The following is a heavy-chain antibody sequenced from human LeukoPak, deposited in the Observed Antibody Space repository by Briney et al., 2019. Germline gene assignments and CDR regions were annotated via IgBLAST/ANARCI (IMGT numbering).Heavy chain of an antibody. CDR2: INHSGST. D-gene: IGHD2-2*01. J-gene: IGHJ4*02. CDR1: GGSFSGYY. V-gene: IGHV4-34*01. Sequence: SETLSLTCAVYGGSFSGYYWSWIRQPPGKVLEWIGEINHSGSTNYNPSLKSLVTISVEPSKHQFSLKLSSVTAADTAVYYCARGPYCSSTSCKDYWGQGTLVTVSS. CDR3: ARGPYCSSTSCKDY.